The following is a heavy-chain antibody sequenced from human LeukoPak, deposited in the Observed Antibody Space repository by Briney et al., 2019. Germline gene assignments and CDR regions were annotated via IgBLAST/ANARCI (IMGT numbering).Heavy chain of an antibody. CDR1: GGSITSHSYQ. Sequence: SETLSLTCTVSGGSITSHSYQWSWIRQPAGKGLGWIGRIYTTGSTNYNPSLKSRVSISVDTSKNQFSLDLRSVTAADTAVYYCARSPDSSGWYGSNDYWGQGTLVTVSS. D-gene: IGHD6-19*01. J-gene: IGHJ4*02. V-gene: IGHV4-61*02. CDR2: IYTTGST. CDR3: ARSPDSSGWYGSNDY.